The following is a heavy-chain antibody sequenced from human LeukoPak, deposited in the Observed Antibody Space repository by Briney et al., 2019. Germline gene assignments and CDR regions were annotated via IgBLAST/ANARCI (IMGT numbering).Heavy chain of an antibody. CDR3: ARMGDFWSGYSDYYYYMDV. Sequence: SVKVSCKASGGTFSSYAISWVRQAPGQGLEWMGGIIPFFGTANYAQKFQGRVTITTDESTSTAYMELSSLRSEDTAVYYCARMGDFWSGYSDYYYYMDVWGKGTTVTVSS. D-gene: IGHD3-3*01. CDR1: GGTFSSYA. V-gene: IGHV1-69*05. J-gene: IGHJ6*03. CDR2: IIPFFGTA.